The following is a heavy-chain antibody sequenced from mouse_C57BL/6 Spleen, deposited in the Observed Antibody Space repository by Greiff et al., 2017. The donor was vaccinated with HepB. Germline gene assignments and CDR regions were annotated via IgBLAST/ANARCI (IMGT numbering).Heavy chain of an antibody. CDR3: EGIYYDSEERLDY. Sequence: EVQLQQSVAELVRPGASVKLSCTASGFNIKNTYMHWVKQRPEQGLEWIGRIDPANGNTKYAPTFQGKATITADTSSNTAYLQLSSLTSEDTAIYYCEGIYYDSEERLDYWGQGTTLTVSS. V-gene: IGHV14-3*01. D-gene: IGHD2-4*01. CDR1: GFNIKNTY. J-gene: IGHJ2*01. CDR2: IDPANGNT.